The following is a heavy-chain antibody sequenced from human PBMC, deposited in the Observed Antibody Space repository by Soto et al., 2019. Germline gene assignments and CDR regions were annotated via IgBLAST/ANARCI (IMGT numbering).Heavy chain of an antibody. V-gene: IGHV1-69*01. CDR1: GGTFSSYA. CDR2: IIPIFGTA. Sequence: QVQLVQSGAEVKKPGSSVKVSCKASGGTFSSYAISWVRQAPGQGLEWMGGIIPIFGTANYAQKFQGRVTITADESTSTAYMELSSLRSEDTAVYYCASPCPYSRSCHWGYFQHWGQGTLVTVSS. CDR3: ASPCPYSRSCHWGYFQH. J-gene: IGHJ1*01. D-gene: IGHD6-13*01.